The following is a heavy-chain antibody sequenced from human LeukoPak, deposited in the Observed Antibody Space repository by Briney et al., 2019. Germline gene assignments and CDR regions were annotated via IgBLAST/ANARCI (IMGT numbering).Heavy chain of an antibody. V-gene: IGHV3-23*01. CDR2: ISGSGGST. J-gene: IGHJ4*02. Sequence: GGSLRLSCAASGFTFGSYWMSWVRQAPGKGLEWVSAISGSGGSTYYADSVKGRFTISRDNSKNTLYLQMNSLRAEDTAVYYCAKATMVRGVIISPGFDYWGQGTLVTVSS. CDR3: AKATMVRGVIISPGFDY. D-gene: IGHD3-10*01. CDR1: GFTFGSYW.